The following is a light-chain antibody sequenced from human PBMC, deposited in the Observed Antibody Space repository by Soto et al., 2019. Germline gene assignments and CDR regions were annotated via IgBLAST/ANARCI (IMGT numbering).Light chain of an antibody. Sequence: EIVMTQSPATLSVSPGESATLSCRASQSVSSNLAWYQQKPGQAPRVLIYGASTRATGIPARFSGSGSGTEFTLTISSLQSEDFAVYYGQQYNNWPPITFGQGTRLEIK. J-gene: IGKJ5*01. CDR2: GAS. CDR3: QQYNNWPPIT. CDR1: QSVSSN. V-gene: IGKV3-15*01.